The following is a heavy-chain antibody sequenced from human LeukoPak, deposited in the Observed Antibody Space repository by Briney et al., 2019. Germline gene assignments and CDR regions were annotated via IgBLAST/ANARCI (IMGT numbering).Heavy chain of an antibody. CDR3: AKDAQTLRGYSGYEGVY. V-gene: IGHV3-30*18. D-gene: IGHD5-12*01. J-gene: IGHJ4*02. CDR1: GFTFSSYG. Sequence: PGGSLRLSCAASGFTFSSYGMHWVRQAPGKGLEWVAVISYDGSNKYYADSVKGRFTIPRDNSKNTLYLQMNSLRAEDTAVYYCAKDAQTLRGYSGYEGVYWGQGTLVTVSS. CDR2: ISYDGSNK.